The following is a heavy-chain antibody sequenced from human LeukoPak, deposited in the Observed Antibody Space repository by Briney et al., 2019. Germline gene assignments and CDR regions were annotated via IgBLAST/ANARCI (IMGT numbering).Heavy chain of an antibody. J-gene: IGHJ4*02. Sequence: SETLSLTCAVSGGSISSGGYSWSWIRQPPGKGPEWIGYIYHSGSTNYNPSLKSRVTISVDKSKNQFSLKLSSVTAADTAVYHCARVKGPYGDYPEYYFDYWGQGTLVTVSS. CDR2: IYHSGST. D-gene: IGHD4-17*01. V-gene: IGHV4-30-2*01. CDR1: GGSISSGGYS. CDR3: ARVKGPYGDYPEYYFDY.